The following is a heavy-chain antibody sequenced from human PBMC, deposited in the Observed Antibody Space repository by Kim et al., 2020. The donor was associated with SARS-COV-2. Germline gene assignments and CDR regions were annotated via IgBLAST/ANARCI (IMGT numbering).Heavy chain of an antibody. CDR2: SGST. V-gene: IGHV4-59*01. D-gene: IGHD1-26*01. J-gene: IGHJ4*02. Sequence: SGSTNYNPSLKSRVTISVDTSKNQFSLKLSSVTAEDTAVYYCASAVELGYWGQGTLVTVSS. CDR3: ASAVELGY.